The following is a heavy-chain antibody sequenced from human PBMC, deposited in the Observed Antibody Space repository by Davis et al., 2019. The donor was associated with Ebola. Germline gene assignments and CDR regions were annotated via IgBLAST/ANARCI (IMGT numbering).Heavy chain of an antibody. CDR1: GFTFSDYY. V-gene: IGHV3-11*01. D-gene: IGHD2-15*01. CDR2: IGNSGSPI. Sequence: GGSLRLSCAASGFTFSDYYMSWIRQAPGKGLEWVSDIGNSGSPIFYVDSVKGRFTISRDNAKNSLFLQLNSLRAEDTAVYYCARAAYCSGGSCSFYGMDVWGKGTTVTVSS. J-gene: IGHJ6*04. CDR3: ARAAYCSGGSCSFYGMDV.